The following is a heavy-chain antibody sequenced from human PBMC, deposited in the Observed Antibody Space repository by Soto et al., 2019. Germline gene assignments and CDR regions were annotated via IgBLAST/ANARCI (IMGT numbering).Heavy chain of an antibody. J-gene: IGHJ4*02. CDR1: GFTLSSYA. Sequence: GGSLGLSCAASGFTLSSYAIHWVRQAPGKGLEWVTVISKGGSNLYFADSVKGRFTISRDNSKNTLYLQMNSLRSEDTAVYYCAREVEYTSAFGISSSFDYWGQGTLVTVSS. V-gene: IGHV3-30-3*01. D-gene: IGHD6-19*01. CDR3: AREVEYTSAFGISSSFDY. CDR2: ISKGGSNL.